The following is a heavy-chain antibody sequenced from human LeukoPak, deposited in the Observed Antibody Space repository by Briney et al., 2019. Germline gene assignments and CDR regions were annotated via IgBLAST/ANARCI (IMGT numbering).Heavy chain of an antibody. J-gene: IGHJ4*02. CDR3: ARACGYSSSCSVH. D-gene: IGHD6-13*01. CDR2: IYYSGTT. V-gene: IGHV4-39*01. Sequence: PSETLSLTCTVSGGSISSSSYYWGWIRQPPGKGLEGIGSIYYSGTTYYTPSLKSRVTISVDTSKNQFSLKLSSVTAADTAVYYCARACGYSSSCSVHLGQGTLVTVSS. CDR1: GGSISSSSYY.